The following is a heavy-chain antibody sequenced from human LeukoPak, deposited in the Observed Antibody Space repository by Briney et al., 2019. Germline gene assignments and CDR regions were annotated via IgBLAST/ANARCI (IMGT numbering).Heavy chain of an antibody. Sequence: SETLSLTCTVSGDSVSSYYWSWIRQPPGKRLEWIGCIYYSESATYNPSLKSRVTISLDTSKNQFFLKLSSVTAADAAVYYCARKRSFDLWGQGTLVTVSS. V-gene: IGHV4-59*02. J-gene: IGHJ4*02. CDR1: GDSVSSYY. CDR2: IYYSESA. D-gene: IGHD3-9*01. CDR3: ARKRSFDL.